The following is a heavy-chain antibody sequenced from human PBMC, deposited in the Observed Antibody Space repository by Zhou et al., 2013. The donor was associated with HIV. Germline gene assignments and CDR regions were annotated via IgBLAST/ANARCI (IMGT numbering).Heavy chain of an antibody. D-gene: IGHD6-13*01. V-gene: IGHV1-8*02. J-gene: IGHJ4*02. CDR1: GYTFNTYG. CDR2: MNPNSGNT. Sequence: QVQLVQSGTEVKKPGASMKVSCKASGYTFNTYGISWVRQAPGQGLEWMGWMNPNSGNTGYARKFQGRLTMTTNTSISTAFMELRSLRSEDTAIYFCARGFIAAAGTPPIHFDYWGPGTVVTVSA. CDR3: ARGFIAAAGTPPIHFDY.